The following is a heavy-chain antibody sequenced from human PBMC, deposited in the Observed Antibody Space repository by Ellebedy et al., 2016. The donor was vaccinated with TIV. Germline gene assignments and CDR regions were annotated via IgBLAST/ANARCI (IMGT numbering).Heavy chain of an antibody. J-gene: IGHJ4*02. Sequence: GESLKISCAASGFTFSSYNMNWVRQAPGKGLEWGSYISGRSSRISYADSVKGRFTISRDNAQNSLYLQMNSLRDEDTAVYYCTRDDGDSSGKIDYWGQGALVTVSS. V-gene: IGHV3-48*02. CDR2: ISGRSSRI. D-gene: IGHD6-19*01. CDR3: TRDDGDSSGKIDY. CDR1: GFTFSSYN.